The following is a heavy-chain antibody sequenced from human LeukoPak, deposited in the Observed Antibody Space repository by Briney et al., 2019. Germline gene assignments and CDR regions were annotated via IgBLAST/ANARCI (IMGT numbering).Heavy chain of an antibody. J-gene: IGHJ4*02. CDR3: AKGPPQCSGGSRNHDY. D-gene: IGHD2-15*01. V-gene: IGHV3-23*01. CDR2: ISGSGGST. CDR1: GFTFSSYA. Sequence: GGSLRLSCAASGFTFSSYAMSWVRQAPGKGLEWVSAISGSGGSTYYADSVKGRFTISRDNSKNTLYLQMNSLRAEDTAVYYCAKGPPQCSGGSRNHDYWGQGTLVTVSS.